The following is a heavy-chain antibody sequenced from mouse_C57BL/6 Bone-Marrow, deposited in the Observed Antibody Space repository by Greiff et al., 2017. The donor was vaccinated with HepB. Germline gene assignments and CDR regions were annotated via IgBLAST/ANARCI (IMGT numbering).Heavy chain of an antibody. J-gene: IGHJ3*01. Sequence: QVQLKESGAELVRPGASVTLSCKASGYTFTDYEMHWVKQTPVHGLEWIGAIDPETGGTAYNQKFKGKAILTADKSSSTAYMELRSLTSEDSAVYYCTRRVGGWLLQDYWGQGTLVTVSA. CDR2: IDPETGGT. CDR1: GYTFTDYE. D-gene: IGHD2-3*01. V-gene: IGHV1-15*01. CDR3: TRRVGGWLLQDY.